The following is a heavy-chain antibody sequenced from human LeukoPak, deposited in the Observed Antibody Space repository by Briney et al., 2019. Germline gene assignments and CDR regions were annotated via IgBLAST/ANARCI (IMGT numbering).Heavy chain of an antibody. V-gene: IGHV3-49*04. CDR1: GFTFGDYA. Sequence: GGSLRLSCTASGFTFGDYAMSWVRQAPGKGLEWVGFIRSKAYGGTTEYAASVKGRFTISRDDSKSIAYLQMNSLKTEDTAVYYCTSLISGRYTFDYWGQGTLVTVSS. CDR2: IRSKAYGGTT. J-gene: IGHJ4*02. CDR3: TSLISGRYTFDY. D-gene: IGHD6-19*01.